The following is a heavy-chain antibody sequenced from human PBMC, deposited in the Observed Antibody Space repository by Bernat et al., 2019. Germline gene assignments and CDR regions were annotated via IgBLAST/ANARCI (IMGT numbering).Heavy chain of an antibody. V-gene: IGHV4-31*03. CDR1: GGSISSGGYY. J-gene: IGHJ6*02. D-gene: IGHD3-3*01. CDR2: IYYSGST. CDR3: ATTYDFWSGGSYYYSGMEV. Sequence: QVQLQESGPGLVKPSQTLSLTCTVSGGSISSGGYYWSWIRQHPGKGLEWIGYIYYSGSTYYNPSLKSRVTISVDTSKNQFSLKLRSVTAADTAVYYCATTYDFWSGGSYYYSGMEVWGQGTTVTVSS.